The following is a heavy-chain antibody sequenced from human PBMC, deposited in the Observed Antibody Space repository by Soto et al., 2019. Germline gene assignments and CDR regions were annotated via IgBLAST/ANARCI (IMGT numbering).Heavy chain of an antibody. CDR1: GYTFTSYG. V-gene: IGHV1-18*01. D-gene: IGHD2-2*01. J-gene: IGHJ3*02. CDR3: ARDAVVPAARPARDAFDI. CDR2: ISAYNGNT. Sequence: QVPLVQSGAEVKKPGASLKVSCKASGYTFTSYGISWVRQSPGQGLEWMGWISAYNGNTNYAQKLQGRVTMTTDTSTSTAYMELRSLRADDTAVYYCARDAVVPAARPARDAFDIWGQGTMVTVSS.